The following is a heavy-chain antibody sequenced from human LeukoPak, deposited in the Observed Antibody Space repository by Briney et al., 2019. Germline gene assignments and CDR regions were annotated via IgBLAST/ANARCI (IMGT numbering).Heavy chain of an antibody. Sequence: SETLSLTCTVSGDSISNYYWSWIRQPAGKGLEWIGRIYASGSTDYNPSLKSRVTMSVDTSKNQFSLKVNSVTAADTAVYYCARGPPPDFDYWGLGTLVTVSS. CDR1: GDSISNYY. CDR3: ARGPPPDFDY. CDR2: IYASGST. V-gene: IGHV4-4*07. J-gene: IGHJ4*02.